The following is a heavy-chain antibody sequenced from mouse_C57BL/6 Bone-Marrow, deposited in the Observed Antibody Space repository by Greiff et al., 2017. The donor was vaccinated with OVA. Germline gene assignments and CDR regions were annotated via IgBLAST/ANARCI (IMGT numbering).Heavy chain of an antibody. Sequence: QVQLQQPGAELVMPGASVKLSCKASGYTFTSYWMHWVKQRPGQGLEWIGEIDPSDSYTKYNQKFKGKSTLTVDKSSSTAYMQLSSLTSEDSAVYYCARWDYDGGAWFAYWGQGTLVTVSA. D-gene: IGHD2-4*01. CDR2: IDPSDSYT. CDR3: ARWDYDGGAWFAY. CDR1: GYTFTSYW. V-gene: IGHV1-69*01. J-gene: IGHJ3*01.